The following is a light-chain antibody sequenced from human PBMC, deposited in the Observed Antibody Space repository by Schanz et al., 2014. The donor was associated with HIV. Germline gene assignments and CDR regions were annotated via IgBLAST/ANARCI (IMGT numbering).Light chain of an antibody. CDR2: EGT. J-gene: IGLJ2*01. V-gene: IGLV2-14*01. CDR1: SSDVGGYNY. CDR3: NSYTRTSTPV. Sequence: QSALTQPASVSGSPGQSITISCTGTSSDVGGYNYVSWYQQHPGKAPKFIIYEGTKRPSGISNRFSGSKSGNTASLTISGLQAEDEADYYCNSYTRTSTPVFGGGTKLTVL.